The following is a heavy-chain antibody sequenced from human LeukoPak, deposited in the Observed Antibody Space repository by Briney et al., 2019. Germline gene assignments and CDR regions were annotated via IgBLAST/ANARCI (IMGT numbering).Heavy chain of an antibody. J-gene: IGHJ4*02. CDR1: GFTFSSYS. V-gene: IGHV3-21*01. Sequence: GGSLRLSCAASGFTFSSYSMNWVRQAPGKGLEWVSSISSSSSYIYYADSVKGRFTISRDNAKNSLYLQMNSLRAEDTAVYYCARDRVAVAGLDYWGQGTLVTVSS. CDR3: ARDRVAVAGLDY. D-gene: IGHD6-19*01. CDR2: ISSSSSYI.